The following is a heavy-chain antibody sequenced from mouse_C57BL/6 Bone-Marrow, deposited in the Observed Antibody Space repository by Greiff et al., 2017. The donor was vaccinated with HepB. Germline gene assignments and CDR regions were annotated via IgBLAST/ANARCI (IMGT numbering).Heavy chain of an antibody. D-gene: IGHD3-2*02. CDR1: GYTFTSYW. CDR3: ARTAQATSRFAY. V-gene: IGHV1-59*01. Sequence: QVQLKQPGAELVRPGTSVKLSCKASGYTFTSYWMHWVKQRPGQGLEWIGVIDPSDSYTNYNQKFKGKATLTVDTSSSTAYMQLSSLTSEDSAVYYCARTAQATSRFAYWGQGTLVTVSA. J-gene: IGHJ3*01. CDR2: IDPSDSYT.